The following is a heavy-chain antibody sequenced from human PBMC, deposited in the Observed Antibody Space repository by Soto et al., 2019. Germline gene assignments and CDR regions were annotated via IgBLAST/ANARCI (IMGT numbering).Heavy chain of an antibody. CDR1: GFTFSSYG. CDR2: IWYDGSNK. CDR3: ARESLEQLVFLSKAPSRYMDV. J-gene: IGHJ6*03. V-gene: IGHV3-33*01. D-gene: IGHD6-6*01. Sequence: GGSLRLSCAASGFTFSSYGMHWVRQAPGKGLEWVAVIWYDGSNKYYADSVKGRFTISRDNSKNTLYLQMNSLRAEDTAVYYCARESLEQLVFLSKAPSRYMDVWGKGTTVTVSS.